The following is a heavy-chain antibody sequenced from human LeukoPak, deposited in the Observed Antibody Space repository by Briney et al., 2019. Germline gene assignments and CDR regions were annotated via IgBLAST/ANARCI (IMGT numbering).Heavy chain of an antibody. D-gene: IGHD3/OR15-3a*01. V-gene: IGHV3-66*01. J-gene: IGHJ5*01. CDR1: GFSVSNNY. CDR3: ATIGTGDYRDDS. Sequence: GGSLRPSCVVSGFSVSNNYVSWVRQAPGKGLEWVSVIYSGNTIKYADSVKGRFTISRDNSKNTVYLQMSSLRAEDTALYYCATIGTGDYRDDSWGQGTLVTVSS. CDR2: IYSGNTI.